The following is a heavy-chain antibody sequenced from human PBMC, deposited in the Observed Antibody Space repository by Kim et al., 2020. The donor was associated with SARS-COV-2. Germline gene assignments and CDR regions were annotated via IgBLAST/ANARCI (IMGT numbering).Heavy chain of an antibody. Sequence: GGSLRLSCAASGFTFSSYWMSWVRQAPGKGLEWVANIKQDGSEKYYVYSVKGRFTISRDNAKNSLYLQMNSLRAEDTAVYYCATRPQRKVGAFDIWGQGTMVTVAS. CDR3: ATRPQRKVGAFDI. CDR2: IKQDGSEK. D-gene: IGHD1-26*01. V-gene: IGHV3-7*01. J-gene: IGHJ3*02. CDR1: GFTFSSYW.